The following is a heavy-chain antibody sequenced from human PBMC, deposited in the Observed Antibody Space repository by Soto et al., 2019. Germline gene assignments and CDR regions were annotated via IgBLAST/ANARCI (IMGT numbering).Heavy chain of an antibody. CDR3: ATDGATPLAPQLLEA. J-gene: IGHJ5*02. CDR2: ISLEGGNK. V-gene: IGHV3-30*03. CDR1: GFNFSHYA. Sequence: GGSLRLSCEASGFNFSHYAMHWVRQAPGKGLEWLAIISLEGGNKYSAKAGKDRFTISRDNSKSTLYLQMNNLRPEATPVYSCATDGATPLAPQLLEAWGQATPLTVSS. D-gene: IGHD2-21*01.